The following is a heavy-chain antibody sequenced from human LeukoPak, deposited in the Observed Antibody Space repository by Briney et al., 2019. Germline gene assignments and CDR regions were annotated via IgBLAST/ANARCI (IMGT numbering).Heavy chain of an antibody. D-gene: IGHD1-26*01. Sequence: PSETLSLTCAVSGYSISSGYYCGWIRQPPGKGLEWIGSIYHSGSTYYNPSLKSRVTISVDTSKNQFSLKLSSVTAADTAVYYCARQGGDYFDYWGQGTLVTVSS. CDR3: ARQGGDYFDY. J-gene: IGHJ4*02. CDR2: IYHSGST. CDR1: GYSISSGYY. V-gene: IGHV4-38-2*01.